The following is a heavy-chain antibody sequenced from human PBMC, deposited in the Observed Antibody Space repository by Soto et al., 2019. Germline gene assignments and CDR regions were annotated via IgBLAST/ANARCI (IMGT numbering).Heavy chain of an antibody. CDR3: ARGPYYYGSGSNYAPFEY. J-gene: IGHJ4*02. V-gene: IGHV3-30-3*01. D-gene: IGHD3-10*01. Sequence: QVQLVESGGGVVQPGRSLRLSCAASGLTFRSYAMHWVRQAPGKGLEWVAVISYDGSKKYYADSVKGRFTISRDNSKNTLHLQMNSLRVEDTAVYYCARGPYYYGSGSNYAPFEYWGQGTLVTVSS. CDR1: GLTFRSYA. CDR2: ISYDGSKK.